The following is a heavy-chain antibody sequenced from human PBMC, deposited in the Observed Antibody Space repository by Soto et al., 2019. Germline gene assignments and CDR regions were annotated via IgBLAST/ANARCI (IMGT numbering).Heavy chain of an antibody. CDR3: ASSRKGGWTCDH. D-gene: IGHD6-19*01. CDR1: GDPISSGGYY. CDR2: VHYSGST. J-gene: IGHJ4*02. V-gene: IGHV4-31*03. Sequence: QVQLQESGPGLVKPSQTLSLTCTVSGDPISSGGYYSGWVRQHLGKGLEWIGYVHYSGSTHYTPSLKCRLTISIDTSENQFSLNLNSVSAADTAVYYCASSRKGGWTCDHWGQGILVTVSS.